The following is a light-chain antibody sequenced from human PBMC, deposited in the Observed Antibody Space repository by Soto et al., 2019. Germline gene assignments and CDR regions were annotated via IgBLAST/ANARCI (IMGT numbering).Light chain of an antibody. J-gene: IGLJ3*02. Sequence: QSALTQPASVSGSPGQSITISSTGTSSDVGGYNYVSWYQQHPGTSPKLMIYEVSNRPSGVSNRFSGSKSGNTASLIISGLQAEDEGDYYYSSYTPRSTWVFGGGTKLTVL. CDR3: SSYTPRSTWV. CDR1: SSDVGGYNY. V-gene: IGLV2-14*01. CDR2: EVS.